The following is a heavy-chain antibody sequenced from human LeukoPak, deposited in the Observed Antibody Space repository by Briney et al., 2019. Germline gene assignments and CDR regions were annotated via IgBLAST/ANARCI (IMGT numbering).Heavy chain of an antibody. CDR3: ARPYYYDSRIDP. CDR1: GGSISSGDYY. Sequence: SETLSLTCTVSGGSISSGDYYWSWIRQPPGKGLEWIGYTYYSGSTYYNPSLKNRVSISVDTSKNQFSLNLSSVTAADTAVYYCARPYYYDSRIDPWGQGTLVSVSS. CDR2: TYYSGST. J-gene: IGHJ5*02. D-gene: IGHD3-22*01. V-gene: IGHV4-30-4*01.